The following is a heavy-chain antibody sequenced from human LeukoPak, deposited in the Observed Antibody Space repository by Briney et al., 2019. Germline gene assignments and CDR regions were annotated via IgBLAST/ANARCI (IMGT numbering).Heavy chain of an antibody. D-gene: IGHD1-1*01. Sequence: GGSLRLSCAASGFTFSNAWMSWVRQAPGKGLEWVGRIKSKTDGGTTDYAAPVKGRFTISRDNSKNTLYLQMNSLRAEDTAVYYCANDYNDAFDIWGQGTMVTVSS. CDR3: ANDYNDAFDI. CDR2: IKSKTDGGTT. V-gene: IGHV3-15*01. CDR1: GFTFSNAW. J-gene: IGHJ3*02.